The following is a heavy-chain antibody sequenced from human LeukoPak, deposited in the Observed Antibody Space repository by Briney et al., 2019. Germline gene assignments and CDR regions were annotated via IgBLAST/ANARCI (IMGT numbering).Heavy chain of an antibody. V-gene: IGHV3-49*04. D-gene: IGHD1-26*01. J-gene: IGHJ4*02. CDR3: SRHIVGARTYFDY. CDR2: ITSKAYGGTA. Sequence: GGSVRLSCAASGFTFGDYAMSWARQAPGKGLEWVGFITSKAYGGTADYAASVKGRFTISRDDSKSIAYLEMNSLKTEDTAVYYCSRHIVGARTYFDYWGQGALVTVSS. CDR1: GFTFGDYA.